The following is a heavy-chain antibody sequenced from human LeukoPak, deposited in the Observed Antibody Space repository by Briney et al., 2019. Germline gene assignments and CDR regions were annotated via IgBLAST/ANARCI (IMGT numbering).Heavy chain of an antibody. CDR2: IFHTGST. Sequence: SETLSLTCTVSGGSIGLYYWAWIRQPPGKGLEWIGYIFHTGSTNYNPSLKSRLTISVDTSRNQFSLRLSSVTAADTAVYYCARHQHAGREHYYGIDVWGQRTTVSVSS. V-gene: IGHV4-59*08. J-gene: IGHJ6*02. CDR3: ARHQHAGREHYYGIDV. CDR1: GGSIGLYY. D-gene: IGHD1-26*01.